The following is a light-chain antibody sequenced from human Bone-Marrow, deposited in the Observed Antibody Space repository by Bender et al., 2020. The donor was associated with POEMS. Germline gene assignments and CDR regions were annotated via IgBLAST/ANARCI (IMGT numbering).Light chain of an antibody. J-gene: IGLJ2*01. V-gene: IGLV2-23*02. Sequence: QSALTQPASMFGSLGQSITISCTGTSSDVGAYDLVSWYQQLPGTAPKIIIYEVSNRPSGVSNRFSGSKSDNTASLTISGLRAEDEADYYCSSYAGSNNLVFGGGTKVTFL. CDR3: SSYAGSNNLV. CDR1: SSDVGAYDL. CDR2: EVS.